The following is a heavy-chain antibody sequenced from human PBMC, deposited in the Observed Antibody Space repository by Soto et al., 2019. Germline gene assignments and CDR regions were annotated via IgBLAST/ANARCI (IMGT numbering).Heavy chain of an antibody. CDR3: AGRTSFISVKIFSGGLWVYNGVAP. CDR1: GGSISSGDYY. CDR2: IYYSGST. D-gene: IGHD3-10*01. Sequence: SETLSLTCTVSGGSISSGDYYWSWIRQPPGKGLEWIGYIYYSGSTYYNPSLKSRVTISVDTSKNQFSLKLTSVTAADTAVYYCAGRTSFISVKIFSGGLWVYNGVAPGGRETLVTVSS. V-gene: IGHV4-30-4*01. J-gene: IGHJ5*02.